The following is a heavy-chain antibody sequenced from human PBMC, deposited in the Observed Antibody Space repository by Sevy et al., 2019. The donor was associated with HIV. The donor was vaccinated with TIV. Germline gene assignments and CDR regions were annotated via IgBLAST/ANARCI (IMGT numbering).Heavy chain of an antibody. J-gene: IGHJ4*02. CDR1: GGSISSYY. CDR2: IYTSGST. CDR3: ARELVYYYDSSGYRGFDY. Sequence: SETLSLTCTVSGGSISSYYWSWIRQPAGKGLEWIGRIYTSGSTNYNPSLKSRVTMSVATSKNQFSLKLSSVTAADTAVYYCARELVYYYDSSGYRGFDYWGQGTLVTVSS. V-gene: IGHV4-4*07. D-gene: IGHD3-22*01.